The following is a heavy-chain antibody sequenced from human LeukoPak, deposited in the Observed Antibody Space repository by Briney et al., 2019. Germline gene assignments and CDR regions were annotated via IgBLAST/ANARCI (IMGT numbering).Heavy chain of an antibody. Sequence: PSETLSLTCAVSGYSISSGYYWGWIRQPPGKGLEWIGSIYHSGSTYYNPSLKSRVTISVDTSKNQFSLKLSSVTAADTAVYYCARLSMVGATRSFDYWGQGTLVTVSS. J-gene: IGHJ4*02. CDR3: ARLSMVGATRSFDY. V-gene: IGHV4-38-2*01. CDR1: GYSISSGYY. CDR2: IYHSGST. D-gene: IGHD1-26*01.